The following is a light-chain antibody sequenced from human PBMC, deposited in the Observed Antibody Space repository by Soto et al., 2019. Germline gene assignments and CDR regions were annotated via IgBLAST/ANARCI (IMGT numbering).Light chain of an antibody. J-gene: IGKJ1*01. CDR1: QSVSTSS. CDR3: QQYGSSPRT. V-gene: IGKV3-20*01. Sequence: IVLTQSPGTLSLSPGAIATLSCRPSQSVSTSSLAWYQQKGGQAPRLIIHGASSRATGIPDRFSGSGSGTDFTLTISRLEPEDVAVYYCQQYGSSPRTFGQGTKVDI. CDR2: GAS.